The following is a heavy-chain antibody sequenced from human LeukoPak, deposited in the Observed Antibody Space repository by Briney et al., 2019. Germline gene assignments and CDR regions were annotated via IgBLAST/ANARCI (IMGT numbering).Heavy chain of an antibody. CDR2: ISYDGSHK. Sequence: GGSLRLSCAASGITFRSYGMHWVRQAPGKGLEWVAVISYDGSHKYYADSVEGRFSISRDNSKNTLYLQMNSLRADDTAVYYCAKGARGDAVTSIVGLNWFDPWGQGTLVTVSS. CDR3: AKGARGDAVTSIVGLNWFDP. J-gene: IGHJ5*02. CDR1: GITFRSYG. V-gene: IGHV3-30*18. D-gene: IGHD2-15*01.